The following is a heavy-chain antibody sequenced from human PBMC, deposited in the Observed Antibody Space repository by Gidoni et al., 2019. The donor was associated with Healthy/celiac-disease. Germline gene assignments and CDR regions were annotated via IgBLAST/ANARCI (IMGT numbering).Heavy chain of an antibody. CDR3: ARECSSTSCYPTIDGFDY. CDR1: GYTFPSYY. V-gene: IGHV1-46*01. CDR2: INPSGGST. Sequence: QVQLVQSGAEVKKPGASVKVSCKASGYTFPSYYLHWVRQGPGQGLEGVGIINPSGGSTSYAQKFQGRVTMTRDTSTSTVYMELSSLRSEDTAVYYCARECSSTSCYPTIDGFDYWGQGTLVTVSS. D-gene: IGHD2-2*01. J-gene: IGHJ4*02.